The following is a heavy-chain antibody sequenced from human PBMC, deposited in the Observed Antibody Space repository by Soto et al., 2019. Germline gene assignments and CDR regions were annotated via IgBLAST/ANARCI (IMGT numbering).Heavy chain of an antibody. CDR3: ARAGYDFWSGKPADYYYYMDV. V-gene: IGHV1-18*01. CDR2: ISAYNGNT. Sequence: ASVKVSCKASCYTFTSYGISWVRQAPAQGLEWMGWISAYNGNTNYAQKLQGRVTMTTDTSTSTAYMELRSLRSDDTAVYYCARAGYDFWSGKPADYYYYMDVWGKGTTVTVSS. CDR1: CYTFTSYG. D-gene: IGHD3-3*01. J-gene: IGHJ6*03.